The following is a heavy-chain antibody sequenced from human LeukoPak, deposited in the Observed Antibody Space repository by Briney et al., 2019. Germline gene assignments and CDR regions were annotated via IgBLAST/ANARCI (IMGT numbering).Heavy chain of an antibody. V-gene: IGHV3-74*01. CDR3: ARAAYSSSWYWNYYYYGMDV. Sequence: GGSLRLSCAASGFTFRSYSMRWVRHAPGKGLVWVSRINSNGSSTSYADSVKGRFTISRDNAKNTLYLQMNSLRDEDTAVYYCARAAYSSSWYWNYYYYGMDVWGKGTTVTVSS. CDR2: INSNGSST. J-gene: IGHJ6*04. CDR1: GFTFRSYS. D-gene: IGHD6-13*01.